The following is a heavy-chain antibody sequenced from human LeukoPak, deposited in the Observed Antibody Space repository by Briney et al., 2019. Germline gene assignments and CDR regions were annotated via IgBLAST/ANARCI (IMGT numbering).Heavy chain of an antibody. CDR1: GGSISSSSAY. J-gene: IGHJ4*03. V-gene: IGHV4-39*01. D-gene: IGHD5-18*01. Sequence: PLETLCLTRTVSGGSISSSSAYWGCIRQPPGKGLEWIGSIYYSKNTYYNPSLKSRVTISADTSKNQFSLTLGSVSATDTAVYYCVSPRGFSYGYFDYWGQGTMVTVSS. CDR3: VSPRGFSYGYFDY. CDR2: IYYSKNT.